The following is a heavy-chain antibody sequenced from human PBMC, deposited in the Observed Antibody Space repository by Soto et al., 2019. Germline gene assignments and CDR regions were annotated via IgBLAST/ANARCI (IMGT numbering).Heavy chain of an antibody. CDR3: ARLYGSDGLSYDIFAY. J-gene: IGHJ4*02. Sequence: PSETLSLTCTVPGGSVNIGTYYWGWIRQPPGKGLEWIGYIYYSGNTNYNPSLKSRVTISVDTSKNQFSLRLSSVTAADTAVYYCARLYGSDGLSYDIFAYWGKGTLVTVPS. D-gene: IGHD3-9*01. V-gene: IGHV4-61*01. CDR2: IYYSGNT. CDR1: GGSVNIGTYY.